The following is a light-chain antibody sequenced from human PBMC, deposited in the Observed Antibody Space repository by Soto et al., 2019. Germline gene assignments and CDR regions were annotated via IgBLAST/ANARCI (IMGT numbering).Light chain of an antibody. Sequence: AIQLTQSPSSLSASVGDRVTITCRASQDIRGALAWYQQTPGKAPKILIYDVSTLQSGVPSRFSGSSSGTDFSLPISSLQPEDFATYFCQQFNSYPITFGQGTRLDIK. CDR1: QDIRGA. V-gene: IGKV1-13*02. CDR3: QQFNSYPIT. CDR2: DVS. J-gene: IGKJ5*01.